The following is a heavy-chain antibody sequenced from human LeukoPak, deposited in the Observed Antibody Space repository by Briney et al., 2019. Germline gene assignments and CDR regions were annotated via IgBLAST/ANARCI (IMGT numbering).Heavy chain of an antibody. J-gene: IGHJ4*02. Sequence: PGGSLRLSCAASGFTFSSYGMHWVRQAPGKGLEWVAVISYDGSNKYYADSVKGRFTISRDNSKNTLYLQMNSLRAEDTAVYYCAKRPYIAAAGDYFDYWGQGTLVTVSS. CDR3: AKRPYIAAAGDYFDY. D-gene: IGHD6-13*01. V-gene: IGHV3-30*18. CDR2: ISYDGSNK. CDR1: GFTFSSYG.